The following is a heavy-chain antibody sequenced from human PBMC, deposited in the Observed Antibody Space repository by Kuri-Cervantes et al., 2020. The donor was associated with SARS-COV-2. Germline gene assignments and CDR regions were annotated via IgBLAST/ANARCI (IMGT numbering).Heavy chain of an antibody. CDR1: GYTFTSYG. J-gene: IGHJ2*01. Sequence: ASVKVSCKASGYTFTSYGISWVRQAPGQGLEWMGWISAYNGNTNYAQKLQGRVTMTTDTSTSTAYMELSSLRSEDTAVYYCARSPSDYGDYQYFDLWGRGTLVTGSS. CDR2: ISAYNGNT. D-gene: IGHD4-17*01. V-gene: IGHV1-18*01. CDR3: ARSPSDYGDYQYFDL.